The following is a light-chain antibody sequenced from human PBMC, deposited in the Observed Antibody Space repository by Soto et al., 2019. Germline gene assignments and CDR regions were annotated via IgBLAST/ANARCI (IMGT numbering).Light chain of an antibody. V-gene: IGLV7-46*01. Sequence: QAVVTQEPSLTVSPGGTVTLTCGSSTGDVTSGHYPYWFQQKPGQAPRTLIYDTSNKHSWTPARFSGSLLGGKAALTLSGAQPEDEAISYGLLAYSSSRPVFGGGTKLTVL. J-gene: IGLJ2*01. CDR2: DTS. CDR3: LLAYSSSRPV. CDR1: TGDVTSGHY.